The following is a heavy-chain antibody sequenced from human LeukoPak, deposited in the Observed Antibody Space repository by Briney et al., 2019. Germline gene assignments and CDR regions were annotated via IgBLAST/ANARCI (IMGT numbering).Heavy chain of an antibody. V-gene: IGHV3-33*01. J-gene: IGHJ4*02. CDR1: GFSILTYD. Sequence: GRSLNLSCAASGFSILTYDMNWVRQAPGKGLEWLTILWTDGATKYYADSVKGQFTISRDNSKNTLSLQMNSLRAEDTAVYYCARGRYGSGSFDYWGQGALVTVSS. D-gene: IGHD3-10*01. CDR2: LWTDGATK. CDR3: ARGRYGSGSFDY.